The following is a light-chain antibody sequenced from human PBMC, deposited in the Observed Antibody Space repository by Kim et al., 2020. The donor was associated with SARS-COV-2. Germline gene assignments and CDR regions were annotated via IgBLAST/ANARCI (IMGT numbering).Light chain of an antibody. Sequence: PASISCRSSQSLVYRDGNIYLNWFHQRPCQSPRRLIYKVSNRDSGVPDSFSGSGSGTDFTLQISRVEAEDVGVYYCMQGTHWPFTFGPGTKVDIK. CDR3: MQGTHWPFT. V-gene: IGKV2-30*01. CDR1: QSLVYRDGNIY. CDR2: KVS. J-gene: IGKJ3*01.